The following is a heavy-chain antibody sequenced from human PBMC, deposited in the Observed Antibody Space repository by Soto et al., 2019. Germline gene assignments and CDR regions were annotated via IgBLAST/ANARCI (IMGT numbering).Heavy chain of an antibody. CDR1: GGSITSNNW. J-gene: IGHJ4*02. D-gene: IGHD2-15*01. CDR3: ARGGNYLFAY. Sequence: QVQLQVSGPGLVEPSGTLSLTCVVSGGSITSNNWWHWVRQPPGKGLEWIGEIHHSGNTHYNPSLKNRVTISVDKSHHQFSLKLSSVTAADTAVYYCARGGNYLFAYWGQGTPVTVSS. V-gene: IGHV4-4*02. CDR2: IHHSGNT.